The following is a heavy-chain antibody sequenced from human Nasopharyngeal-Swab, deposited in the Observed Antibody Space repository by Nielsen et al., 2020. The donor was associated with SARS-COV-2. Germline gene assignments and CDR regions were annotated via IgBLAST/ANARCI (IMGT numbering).Heavy chain of an antibody. CDR1: GFTFSSYA. J-gene: IGHJ5*02. Sequence: GKSLKISCAASGFTFSSYAMSWVRQAPGKGLEWVSAISGSGGSTYYADSVKGRFTISRDNSKNTLYLQMNSLRAEDTAVYYCAKDSYPGWFDPWGQGTLVTVSS. V-gene: IGHV3-23*01. CDR3: AKDSYPGWFDP. CDR2: ISGSGGST.